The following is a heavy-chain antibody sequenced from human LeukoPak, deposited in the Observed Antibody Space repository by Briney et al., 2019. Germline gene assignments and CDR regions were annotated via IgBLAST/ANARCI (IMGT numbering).Heavy chain of an antibody. CDR1: DGSISTSGYY. Sequence: SVTETLTCTVSDGSISTSGYYWASVRKAPAKGLGWSGSLFQSGNTYYNPSLKNRVTISGDTSKNQFSLKVRSVTATDTAVYYCVSDSSGNYYTCDTWGQGTLVTVSS. J-gene: IGHJ5*02. CDR3: VSDSSGNYYTCDT. V-gene: IGHV4-39*01. CDR2: LFQSGNT. D-gene: IGHD3-22*01.